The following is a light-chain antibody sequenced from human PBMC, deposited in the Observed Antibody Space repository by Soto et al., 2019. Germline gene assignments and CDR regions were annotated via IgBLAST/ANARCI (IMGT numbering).Light chain of an antibody. Sequence: EIVLAQSPGTLSLSPGERATLSCRASQSVSSNYLAWYQQKRGQPHRLLIYGAYIRATGIQDRFSGSGSGTDFTLTIRSLEPEDFAVYYCKQRSNWLWTFGQGTKVDIK. CDR2: GAY. CDR1: QSVSSNY. J-gene: IGKJ1*01. V-gene: IGKV3D-20*02. CDR3: KQRSNWLWT.